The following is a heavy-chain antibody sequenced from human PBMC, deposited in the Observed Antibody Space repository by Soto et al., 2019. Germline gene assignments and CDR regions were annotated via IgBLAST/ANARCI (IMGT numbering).Heavy chain of an antibody. CDR2: ISSSGDAT. D-gene: IGHD3-10*01. V-gene: IGHV3-23*01. CDR3: VIFMAPEGPYYGMHV. CDR1: GFLVTNYD. J-gene: IGHJ6*02. Sequence: PGGSLRLSCAASGFLVTNYDMYWVRQSPGKGLEWVSGISSSGDATYYADSVKGRFTISRDNSRNTMYVQMNSLRAEDSAVYYCVIFMAPEGPYYGMHVWGQGTTVTVSS.